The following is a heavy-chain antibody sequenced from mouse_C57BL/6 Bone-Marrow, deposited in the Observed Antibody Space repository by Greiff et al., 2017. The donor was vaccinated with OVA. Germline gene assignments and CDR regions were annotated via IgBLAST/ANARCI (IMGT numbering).Heavy chain of an antibody. CDR2: IYPGDGDT. V-gene: IGHV1-82*01. CDR3: ARYYYGSSYFFDY. CDR1: GYAFSSSW. Sequence: VQLQQSGPELVKPGASVKISCKASGYAFSSSWMNWVKQRPGKGLEWIGRIYPGDGDTNYNGKFKGKAILTADKTSSTAYMQLSGLTSEDAAVSFCARYYYGSSYFFDYWGQGTTLTVSS. J-gene: IGHJ2*01. D-gene: IGHD1-1*01.